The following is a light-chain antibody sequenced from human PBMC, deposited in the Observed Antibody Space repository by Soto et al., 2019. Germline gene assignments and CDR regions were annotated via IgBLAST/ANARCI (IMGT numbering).Light chain of an antibody. CDR3: QQYNSWPPIT. Sequence: EIVMTQSPATLSVSPGERATLSCRASHSVSSDLAWYRQKPGQAPRLLIYGASTRATGIPDRFSGSGSETEFTLTISSLQSEDFAVYYCQQYNSWPPITFGQGTRLEIK. CDR2: GAS. V-gene: IGKV3-15*01. CDR1: HSVSSD. J-gene: IGKJ5*01.